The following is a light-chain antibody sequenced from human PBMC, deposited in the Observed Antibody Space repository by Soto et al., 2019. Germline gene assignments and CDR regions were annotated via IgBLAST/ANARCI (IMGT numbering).Light chain of an antibody. CDR3: QQRSSWPLT. CDR2: DAS. Sequence: EIVLTQSPATLSLSPGERATLSCRASQSVGSYLAWYQQKPGQAPRLLIYDASNRATGIPARFSGSGPGTDFTLTISSLDPEDFAVYYCQQRSSWPLTFGGGTNVEIK. V-gene: IGKV3-11*01. CDR1: QSVGSY. J-gene: IGKJ4*01.